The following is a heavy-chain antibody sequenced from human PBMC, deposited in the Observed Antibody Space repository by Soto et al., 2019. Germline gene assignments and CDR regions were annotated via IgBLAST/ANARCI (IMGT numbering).Heavy chain of an antibody. D-gene: IGHD4-17*01. CDR3: ARGGGDYGGYYFDS. V-gene: IGHV4-34*01. Sequence: QVQLQQWGAGLLKPSETLSLTCAVYGGSFSGYYWSWIRQPPGKGLEWTGEINHSGSTNYNPSLKSRVTISVDTSKNQFSLKLSSVTAADTAVYYCARGGGDYGGYYFDSWGQGTLVTVSS. CDR2: INHSGST. CDR1: GGSFSGYY. J-gene: IGHJ4*02.